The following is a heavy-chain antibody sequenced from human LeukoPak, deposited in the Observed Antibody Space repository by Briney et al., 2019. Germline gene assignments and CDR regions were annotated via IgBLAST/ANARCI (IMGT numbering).Heavy chain of an antibody. D-gene: IGHD5-12*01. CDR1: GGSMSSYY. Sequence: SETLSLTCSVSGGSMSSYYWSWIRQSPGKGLEWIGYIYHSGSTDYNSSLKSRVTISEDTSKNQFSLKLSSVTAADTAVYYCARVVYSGYDFRGAMDVWGKGTTVTVSS. CDR3: ARVVYSGYDFRGAMDV. V-gene: IGHV4-59*01. CDR2: IYHSGST. J-gene: IGHJ6*03.